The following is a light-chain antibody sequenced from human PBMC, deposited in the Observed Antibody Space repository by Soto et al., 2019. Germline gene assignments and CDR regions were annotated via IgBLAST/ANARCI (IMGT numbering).Light chain of an antibody. CDR1: QSVGSSY. J-gene: IGKJ4*01. CDR2: GAS. V-gene: IGKV3-20*01. Sequence: DIVLTQSPGTLSLSPGERATLSCRASQSVGSSYLAWYQQKPGQAPRLLIYGASSRATGIPDRFSGSGSGTDFTLTISRLEPEDFAVYYCQQYGSSPPRLTFGGGTKVDIK. CDR3: QQYGSSPPRLT.